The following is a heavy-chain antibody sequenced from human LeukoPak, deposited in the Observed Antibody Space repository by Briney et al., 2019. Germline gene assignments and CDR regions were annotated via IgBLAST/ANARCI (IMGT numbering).Heavy chain of an antibody. CDR3: ARWGPVYSGPYYGMDV. CDR2: IYYSGST. CDR1: GGSLSSGGYY. D-gene: IGHD2-15*01. V-gene: IGHV4-31*03. J-gene: IGHJ6*02. Sequence: PSQTLSLTCTVSGGSLSSGGYYWSWIRQHPGKGLEWIGYIYYSGSTYYNPSLKSRVTISVDTSKNQFSLKLSSVTAADTAVYYCARWGPVYSGPYYGMDVWGQGTTVTVSS.